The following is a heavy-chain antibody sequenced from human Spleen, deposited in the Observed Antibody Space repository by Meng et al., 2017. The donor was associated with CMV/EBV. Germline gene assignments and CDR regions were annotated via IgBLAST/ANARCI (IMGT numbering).Heavy chain of an antibody. J-gene: IGHJ4*02. Sequence: SGGPVSSGSYYWSWIRQPPGKGLEWIGYIYYSGSTNYNPSLKSRVTISVDTSKNQFSLKLSSVTAADTAVYYCARVRIAAAGTNFDYWGQGTLVTVSS. CDR1: GGPVSSGSYY. CDR2: IYYSGST. CDR3: ARVRIAAAGTNFDY. V-gene: IGHV4-61*01. D-gene: IGHD6-13*01.